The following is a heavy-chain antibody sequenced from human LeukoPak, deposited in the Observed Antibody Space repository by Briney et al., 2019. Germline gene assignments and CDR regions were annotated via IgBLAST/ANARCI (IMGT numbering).Heavy chain of an antibody. D-gene: IGHD2-15*01. V-gene: IGHV4-30-4*07. J-gene: IGHJ6*03. Sequence: PSETLSLTCAVSGGSISSGGYSWSWIRQPPGKGLEWIGYIYYSGSTYYNPSLKSRVTISVDTSKNQFSLKLSSVTAADTAVYYCARVNCSGGSCSATGSPYYYYYMDVWGKGTTVTISS. CDR3: ARVNCSGGSCSATGSPYYYYYMDV. CDR1: GGSISSGGYS. CDR2: IYYSGST.